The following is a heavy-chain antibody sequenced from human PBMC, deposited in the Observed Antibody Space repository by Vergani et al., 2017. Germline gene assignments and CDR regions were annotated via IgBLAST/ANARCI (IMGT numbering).Heavy chain of an antibody. CDR1: GFTFSSYG. J-gene: IGHJ4*02. V-gene: IGHV3-30*02. D-gene: IGHD2-2*01. CDR2: IRYDGSNK. CDR3: AKVYSGYCSSTSCYAHFDY. Sequence: QVQLVESGGGVVQPGGSLRLSCAASGFTFSSYGMHWVRQAPGKGLEWVAFIRYDGSNKYYADSVKGRFTISRDNSKSTLYLQMNSLRAEDTAVYYCAKVYSGYCSSTSCYAHFDYWGQGTLVTVSS.